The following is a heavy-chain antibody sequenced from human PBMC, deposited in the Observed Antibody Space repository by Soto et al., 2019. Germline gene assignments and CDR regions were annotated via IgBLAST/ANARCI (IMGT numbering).Heavy chain of an antibody. CDR2: ISHSGST. D-gene: IGHD6-6*01. Sequence: QLQLQESGSGLVKPSQTLSLTCAVSSGSISSGGYSWSWIRQSPGKGLEWIGYISHSGSTYYNPSLKSRVTISVDRSKNQFSLKLRSVTAAHTAVYYCASGSHVPHYWGQGTLVTVSS. CDR1: SGSISSGGYS. V-gene: IGHV4-30-2*06. CDR3: ASGSHVPHY. J-gene: IGHJ4*02.